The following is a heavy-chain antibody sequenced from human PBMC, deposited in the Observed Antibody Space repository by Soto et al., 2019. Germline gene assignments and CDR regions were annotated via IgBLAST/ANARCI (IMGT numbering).Heavy chain of an antibody. CDR3: ARGALTTYFDY. CDR1: GGSVSSYY. CDR2: IYNSGST. J-gene: IGHJ4*02. Sequence: SETLSLTCTVSGGSVSSYYWSWIRQPPGKGLEWIGYIYNSGSTNYNPSLKSRVTISVDTSKNQFSLKLSSVTAADTAVYYCARGALTTYFDYWGQGTLATVSS. V-gene: IGHV4-59*02.